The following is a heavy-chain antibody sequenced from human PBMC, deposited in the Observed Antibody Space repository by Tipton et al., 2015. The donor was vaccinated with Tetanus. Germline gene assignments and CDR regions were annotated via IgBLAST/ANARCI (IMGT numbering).Heavy chain of an antibody. CDR1: GFTFTRYA. Sequence: SGFTFTRYAMHWVRQAPGKGLEWVAVITFDGGTKYYADSVKGRFALSRDNSQNTLYLQMNSLKVEDTAVYYCAREDGGPTLDYFDSWGQGALVIVSS. V-gene: IGHV3-30*09. CDR3: AREDGGPTLDYFDS. D-gene: IGHD3-16*01. CDR2: ITFDGGTK. J-gene: IGHJ4*02.